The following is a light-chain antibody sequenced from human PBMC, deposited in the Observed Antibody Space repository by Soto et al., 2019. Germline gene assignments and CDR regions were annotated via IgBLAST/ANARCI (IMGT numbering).Light chain of an antibody. J-gene: IGLJ3*02. CDR2: EVS. CDR1: SSDVGSYNR. Sequence: QSALTQPPSVSGSPRQSVTISCTGTSSDVGSYNRVSWYQQPPGTAPKLMIYEVSNRPSGVPDRFSGSKSGNTASLTISGLQAEDEADYYCSSFTSSSTRVFGGGTKLTVL. CDR3: SSFTSSSTRV. V-gene: IGLV2-18*02.